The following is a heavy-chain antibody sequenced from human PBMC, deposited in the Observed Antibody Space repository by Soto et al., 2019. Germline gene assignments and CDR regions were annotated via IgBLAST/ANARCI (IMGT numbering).Heavy chain of an antibody. CDR2: ISNGGTST. CDR1: GFTFSSDA. V-gene: IGHV3-23*01. J-gene: IGHJ5*02. CDR3: AKRGYSTSWYWFDP. Sequence: EVQLLESGGGLVQPGGSLRVSCAASGFTFSSDAMSWVRQTPGKGLEWVSTISNGGTSTYYEASVKGRCTISRAISMNTLYLQMNSLIVEDTALYYCAKRGYSTSWYWFDPWGQGTLVTVSS. D-gene: IGHD6-13*01.